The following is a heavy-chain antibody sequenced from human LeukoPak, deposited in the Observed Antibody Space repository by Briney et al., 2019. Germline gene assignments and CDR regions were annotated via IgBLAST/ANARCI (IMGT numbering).Heavy chain of an antibody. D-gene: IGHD5-24*01. CDR3: ARVIRGGDGYSD. CDR2: ISSSSSTI. Sequence: PGGSLRLSCAASGFTFSSYSMNWVRQAPGQGLEWVSYISSSSSTIYYADSVKGRFTISRDNAKNSLYLQMNSLRAEDTAVYYCARVIRGGDGYSDWGQGTLVTVSS. V-gene: IGHV3-48*04. J-gene: IGHJ4*02. CDR1: GFTFSSYS.